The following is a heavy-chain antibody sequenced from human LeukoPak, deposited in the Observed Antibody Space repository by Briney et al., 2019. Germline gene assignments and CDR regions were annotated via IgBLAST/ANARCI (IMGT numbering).Heavy chain of an antibody. J-gene: IGHJ4*02. D-gene: IGHD5-18*01. CDR1: GFTFSRYA. CDR2: ISGSGGRT. Sequence: QPGVSVRLSCAASGFTFSRYAMRWVRQARGEGLEWVSAISGSGGRTYYADSVKGRFTISRDNSKNTLYLQMNRLRAEDTAVYYCAKDGPGGYSYGNFDYWGQGTLVTVSS. V-gene: IGHV3-23*01. CDR3: AKDGPGGYSYGNFDY.